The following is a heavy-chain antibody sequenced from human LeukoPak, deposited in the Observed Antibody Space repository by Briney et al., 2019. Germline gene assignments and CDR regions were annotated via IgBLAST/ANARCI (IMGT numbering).Heavy chain of an antibody. CDR3: ARSPYILTGETFDY. CDR1: GYTFSGYY. V-gene: IGHV1-2*02. J-gene: IGHJ4*02. D-gene: IGHD3-9*01. Sequence: ASVKVSCKASGYTFSGYYMHWVRQAPGQGLEWMGWINPKSGGTNEAQKFHDRVTMTRDTSIRTAYMEVSRLRSDDTAVYYCARSPYILTGETFDYWGQGTLVSVFS. CDR2: INPKSGGT.